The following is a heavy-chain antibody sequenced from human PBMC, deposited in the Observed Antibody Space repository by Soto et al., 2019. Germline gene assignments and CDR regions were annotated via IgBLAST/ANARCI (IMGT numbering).Heavy chain of an antibody. CDR2: ISQSGGTT. CDR1: GFTFGSYA. J-gene: IGHJ6*03. CDR3: AKYSGNSGGYRVRPYYYYYFMDV. D-gene: IGHD3-10*01. Sequence: VQLLESGGGLVQPVGSLRVSCAASGFTFGSYAMSWVRQAPGKGLEWVSTISQSGGTTYYADSVKGRFTLSRDNSKNTLYLQMNSLRAEDTAVYYCAKYSGNSGGYRVRPYYYYYFMDVWGKGTTVTVSS. V-gene: IGHV3-23*01.